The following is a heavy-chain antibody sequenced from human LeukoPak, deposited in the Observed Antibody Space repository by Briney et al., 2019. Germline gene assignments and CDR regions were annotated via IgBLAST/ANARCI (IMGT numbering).Heavy chain of an antibody. CDR2: ISSSSSYI. J-gene: IGHJ4*02. Sequence: GGSLRLSCAASGFTFSTYEMDWVRQAPGKGLEWVSSISSSSSYIYYADSVKGRFTISRDNAKNSLYLQMNSLRAEDTAVYYCASGDSSSWYLMGYWGQGTLVTVSS. CDR1: GFTFSTYE. V-gene: IGHV3-21*03. D-gene: IGHD6-13*01. CDR3: ASGDSSSWYLMGY.